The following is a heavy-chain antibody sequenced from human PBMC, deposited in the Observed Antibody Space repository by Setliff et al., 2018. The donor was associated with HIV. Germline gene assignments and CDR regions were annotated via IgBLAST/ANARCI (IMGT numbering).Heavy chain of an antibody. CDR2: VSSRGDT. Sequence: PSETLSLTCTVSGGSISSGDYYWSWIRQPAGKGLEWIGRVSSRGDTNYNPSLKSRVTISVDTSKNHFSLKLRSVTAADTAVYYCAQLGMVDDFDYWGQGTLVTVSS. J-gene: IGHJ4*02. CDR1: GGSISSGDYY. D-gene: IGHD1-1*01. V-gene: IGHV4-61*02. CDR3: AQLGMVDDFDY.